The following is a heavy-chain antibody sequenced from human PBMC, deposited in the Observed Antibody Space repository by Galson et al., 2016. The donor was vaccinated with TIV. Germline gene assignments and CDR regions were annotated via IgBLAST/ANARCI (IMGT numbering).Heavy chain of an antibody. CDR2: IIAIFGTT. D-gene: IGHD3-10*01. V-gene: IGHV1-69*13. J-gene: IGHJ4*02. CDR1: GGIFNRYA. Sequence: SVKVSCKASGGIFNRYAISWVRQAPGQGLEWMGKIIAIFGTTNYAQKFQGRVTITADESTSTVYMELSSLRSEDTAVYYCARGTDYNGSGSFSYWGQGTLVTVSS. CDR3: ARGTDYNGSGSFSY.